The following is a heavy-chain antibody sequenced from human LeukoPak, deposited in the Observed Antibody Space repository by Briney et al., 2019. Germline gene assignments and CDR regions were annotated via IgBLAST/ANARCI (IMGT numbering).Heavy chain of an antibody. CDR2: ISGDGFST. V-gene: IGHV3-43*02. CDR3: GEDFSSSWYIDY. D-gene: IGHD6-13*01. J-gene: IGHJ4*02. CDR1: GFTFDDYV. Sequence: GGSLRLSCAASGFTFDDYVMHWVRQVPGEGLEWVALISGDGFSTYYADSVKGRFTISRDNSKNSLYLQMNSLRSEDTALYYCGEDFSSSWYIDYWGQGTLVTVSS.